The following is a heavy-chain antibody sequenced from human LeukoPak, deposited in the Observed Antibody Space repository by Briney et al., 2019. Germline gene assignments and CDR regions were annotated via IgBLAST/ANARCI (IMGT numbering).Heavy chain of an antibody. D-gene: IGHD2-15*01. CDR1: GFSFSRYE. Sequence: GGSLRLSCATSGFSFSRYEMNWVRQAPGKGLEWVAYIDSRSSTKYYADSVKGRFTISRDNAKNSLFLQMNSLRAEDTAVYYCARVLRYCSGGNCYSGGLGYMDVWGKGTTVTISS. V-gene: IGHV3-48*03. CDR2: IDSRSSTK. J-gene: IGHJ6*03. CDR3: ARVLRYCSGGNCYSGGLGYMDV.